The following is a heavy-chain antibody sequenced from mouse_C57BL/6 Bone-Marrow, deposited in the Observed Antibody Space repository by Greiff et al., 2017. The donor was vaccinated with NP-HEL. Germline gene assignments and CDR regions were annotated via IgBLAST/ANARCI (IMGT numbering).Heavy chain of an antibody. CDR2: INPGSGGT. CDR1: GYAFTNYL. J-gene: IGHJ3*01. Sequence: VQLVESGAELVRPGTSVKVSCKASGYAFTNYLIEWVKQRPGQGLEWIGVINPGSGGTNYNEKFKGKATLTADKSSSTAYMQLSSLTSEDSAVYFCAGSEDPVYYYGSSPFAYWGQGTLVTVSA. V-gene: IGHV1-54*01. D-gene: IGHD1-1*01. CDR3: AGSEDPVYYYGSSPFAY.